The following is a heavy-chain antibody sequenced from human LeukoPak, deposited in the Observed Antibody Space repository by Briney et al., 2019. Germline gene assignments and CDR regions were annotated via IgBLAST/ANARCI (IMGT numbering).Heavy chain of an antibody. CDR2: ISPHSSGT. V-gene: IGHV1-2*02. CDR3: ARAGNEVLSKDFDY. D-gene: IGHD4-23*01. Sequence: ASIKVSCKSSGFTFTGYYIHWVRQAPGQGLEWMEYISPHSSGTSSAQKFQGRVTMTGDTSMSTAYMELSRRTSDDTAVYYCARAGNEVLSKDFDYWGQGTLVTVSS. J-gene: IGHJ4*02. CDR1: GFTFTGYY.